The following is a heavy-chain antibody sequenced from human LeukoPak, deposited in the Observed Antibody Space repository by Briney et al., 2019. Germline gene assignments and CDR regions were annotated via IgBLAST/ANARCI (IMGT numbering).Heavy chain of an antibody. CDR2: INHSGST. D-gene: IGHD2-2*01. Sequence: LGALCLTCADYGGSFSGYFWSWGREPPGKGLECVSEINHSGSTNYNPSPKSRVPISVDTSKNHFSLKLSSVTDADTAVYYRARRSEGVVVPAATVFMFDQWGQGTLVPVSS. CDR3: ARRSEGVVVPAATVFMFDQ. V-gene: IGHV4-34*01. J-gene: IGHJ4*02. CDR1: GGSFSGYF.